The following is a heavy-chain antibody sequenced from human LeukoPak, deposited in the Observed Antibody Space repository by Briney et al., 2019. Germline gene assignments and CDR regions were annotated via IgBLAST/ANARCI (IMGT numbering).Heavy chain of an antibody. CDR2: IYYSGST. Sequence: SETLSLTCTVSGGSIRSYYWSWIRQPPGKGLEWIGYIYYSGSTNYNPSLKSRVSISVDTSKNQFSLKLSSVTAADTAVYYCARGSWFDPWGQGTLVTVSS. CDR3: ARGSWFDP. J-gene: IGHJ5*02. CDR1: GGSIRSYY. V-gene: IGHV4-59*12.